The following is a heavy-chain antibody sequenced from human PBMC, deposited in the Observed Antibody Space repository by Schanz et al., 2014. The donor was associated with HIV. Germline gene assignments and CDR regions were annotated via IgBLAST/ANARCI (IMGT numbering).Heavy chain of an antibody. Sequence: VQLVESGGGVVQPGGSLRLSCAASGFTFSDHYMDWVRQAPGKGLEWVARSRVKSDSYATEYAASVTGRFTISRDDSKNSVYLQMNSLNIEDTAVYYCRGYRFYYGVDFWGQGTTVTVS. V-gene: IGHV3-72*01. CDR3: RGYRFYYGVDF. J-gene: IGHJ6*02. D-gene: IGHD5-18*01. CDR1: GFTFSDHY. CDR2: SRVKSDSYAT.